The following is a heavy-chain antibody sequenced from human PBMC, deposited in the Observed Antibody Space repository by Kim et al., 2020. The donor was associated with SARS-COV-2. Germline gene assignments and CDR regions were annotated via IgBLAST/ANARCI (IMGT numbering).Heavy chain of an antibody. CDR3: ASQSTVDTAMVHRYYYGMDV. CDR2: IIPILGIA. Sequence: SVKVSCKASGGTFSSYAISWVRQAPGQGLEWMGRIIPILGIANYAHKFQGRVTITADKSTSTAYMELSSLRSEDTAVYYCASQSTVDTAMVHRYYYGMDVWGQGTTVTVSS. V-gene: IGHV1-69*04. D-gene: IGHD5-18*01. CDR1: GGTFSSYA. J-gene: IGHJ6*02.